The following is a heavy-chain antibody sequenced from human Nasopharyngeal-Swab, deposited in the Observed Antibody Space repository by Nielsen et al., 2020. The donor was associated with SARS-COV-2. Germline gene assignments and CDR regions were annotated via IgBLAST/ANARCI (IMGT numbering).Heavy chain of an antibody. Sequence: CAVYGGSFSGYYWSWIRQPPGKGLEWIGEINHSGSTNYNPSLKSRVTISVDTSKNQFSLKLNSVTAADTAVYYCARGLNGGHWGQGTLVTVSS. CDR1: GGSFSGYY. V-gene: IGHV4-34*01. D-gene: IGHD3-16*01. CDR2: INHSGST. J-gene: IGHJ4*02. CDR3: ARGLNGGH.